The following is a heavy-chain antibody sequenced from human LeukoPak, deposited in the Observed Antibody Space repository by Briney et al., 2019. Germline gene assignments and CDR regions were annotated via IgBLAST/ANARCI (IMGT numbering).Heavy chain of an antibody. V-gene: IGHV3-7*01. J-gene: IGHJ5*02. D-gene: IGHD1-26*01. CDR3: ARGGRGWFDP. CDR1: GFPFSTYW. CDR2: INQDGRHR. Sequence: GGPLRLSCVASGFPFSTYWMTCVRQAPGKGLEGVANINQDGRHRYFVNPVEGRFIISRDNAKNSLYLQIDSLRADDTAVYYCARGGRGWFDPWGQGTLVTVSS.